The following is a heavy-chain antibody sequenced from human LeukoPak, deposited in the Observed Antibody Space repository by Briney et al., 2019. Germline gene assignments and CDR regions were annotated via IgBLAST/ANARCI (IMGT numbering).Heavy chain of an antibody. Sequence: GSSVKFYCQASGGAFSGYAISWVRQVPGQGLEWMGRIIPIFGIANYAQKFQGRVTITADKSTSTAYMELSSLRSGDTAVYYWARSGYSYGSRHYYFDYWGQGTLVTVSS. V-gene: IGHV1-69*04. CDR1: GGAFSGYA. CDR2: IIPIFGIA. CDR3: ARSGYSYGSRHYYFDY. D-gene: IGHD5-18*01. J-gene: IGHJ4*02.